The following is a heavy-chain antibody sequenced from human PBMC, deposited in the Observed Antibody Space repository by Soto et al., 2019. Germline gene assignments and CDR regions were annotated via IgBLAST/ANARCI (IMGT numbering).Heavy chain of an antibody. CDR1: GGSIPSYY. CDR2: MYNTGST. Sequence: SDTLSLTCTVSGGSIPSYYWSWIRQPPGKGLEWIGYMYNTGSTIYNPSLKSRVTISVDTSKNQFSLKLNSVTAADTAVYYCARDLWGYCGADCYPLDVWGQGTTVTVS. CDR3: ARDLWGYCGADCYPLDV. V-gene: IGHV4-59*01. J-gene: IGHJ6*02. D-gene: IGHD2-21*02.